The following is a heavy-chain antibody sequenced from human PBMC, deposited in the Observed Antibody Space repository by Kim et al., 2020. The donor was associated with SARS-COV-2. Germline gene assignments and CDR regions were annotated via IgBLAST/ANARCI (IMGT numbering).Heavy chain of an antibody. D-gene: IGHD2-8*01. V-gene: IGHV4-59*08. CDR1: GDSFSSYY. CDR2: IYYSGST. J-gene: IGHJ6*02. CDR3: ARPLWCHYGMDV. Sequence: SETLSLTCTVSGDSFSSYYWSWIRQPPGKGLEWIGYIYYSGSTIYNPSLKSRVTISVDTSKNQHSLKLSSVTAADTAVYYCARPLWCHYGMDVWGEGTTV.